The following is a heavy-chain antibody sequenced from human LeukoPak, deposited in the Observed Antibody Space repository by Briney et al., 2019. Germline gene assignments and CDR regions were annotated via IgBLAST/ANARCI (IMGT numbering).Heavy chain of an antibody. V-gene: IGHV1-18*01. CDR1: GYTFTSYG. J-gene: IGHJ5*02. D-gene: IGHD3-3*01. CDR2: ISAYNGNT. Sequence: GASAKVSCKTSGYTFTSYGISWVRQAPGQGLEWMGWISAYNGNTNYAQKLQGRVTVTTDTSTSTAYMELRSLRSDDTAVYYCARDVFWSGYFWWFDPWGQGTLVTVSS. CDR3: ARDVFWSGYFWWFDP.